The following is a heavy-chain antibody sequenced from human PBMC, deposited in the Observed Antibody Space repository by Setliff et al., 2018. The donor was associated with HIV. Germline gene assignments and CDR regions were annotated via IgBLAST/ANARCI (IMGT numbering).Heavy chain of an antibody. CDR3: AEVRLPY. J-gene: IGHJ4*02. CDR1: DDSIIRTSH. CDR2: IYTSGST. Sequence: SETLSLTCTVSDDSIIRTSHWSWIRQSPGKGLEWIGYIYTSGSTNYNPSLESRVTISIDTSKNQFSLKLSSVTAADTAVYYCAEVRLPYWGQGTLVTVSS. D-gene: IGHD3-10*01. V-gene: IGHV4-4*08.